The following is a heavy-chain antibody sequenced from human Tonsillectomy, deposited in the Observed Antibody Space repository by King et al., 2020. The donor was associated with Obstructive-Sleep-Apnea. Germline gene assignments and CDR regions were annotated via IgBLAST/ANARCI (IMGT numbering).Heavy chain of an antibody. J-gene: IGHJ4*02. CDR2: IGGRITST. CDR1: GFTFSSYP. D-gene: IGHD2-2*01. CDR3: AKYRAPGATRIFDS. Sequence: VQLVESGGGLVQPGGSLRLSRAASGFTFSSYPMTWVRQAPGKGLEWVSTIGGRITSTYYTDSVKGRFTISRDNSKNTLYLQMNSLRDEDTAIYYCAKYRAPGATRIFDSWGQGTLVTVSS. V-gene: IGHV3-23*04.